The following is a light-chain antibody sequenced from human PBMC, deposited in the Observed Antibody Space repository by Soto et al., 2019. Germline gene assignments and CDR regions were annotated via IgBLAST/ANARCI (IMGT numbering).Light chain of an antibody. CDR2: GAS. Sequence: ENVLTQSPGTLSLSPGERATLSCRASQSVSNNFLAWYQQKPGQAPRLLIYGASTRAAGVPDRFSGSGSGTDFTLTITGLETEDFAVYYCQQYGRSPLLYTFGQGTKL. CDR3: QQYGRSPLLYT. J-gene: IGKJ2*01. CDR1: QSVSNNF. V-gene: IGKV3-20*01.